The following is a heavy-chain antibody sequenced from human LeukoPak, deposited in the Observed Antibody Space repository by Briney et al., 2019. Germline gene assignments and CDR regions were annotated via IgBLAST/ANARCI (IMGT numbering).Heavy chain of an antibody. D-gene: IGHD2-2*01. Sequence: PSETLSLTCTVSGDSISSGSYYWSWIRQPAAKGLEWIGRIYNRGSTNYNPSLKSRVTISVDTSKNQFSLNLNSLTAADTAVYYCARTDPRADQSYYFDYWGQGTLVTVSS. V-gene: IGHV4-61*02. J-gene: IGHJ4*02. CDR1: GDSISSGSYY. CDR2: IYNRGST. CDR3: ARTDPRADQSYYFDY.